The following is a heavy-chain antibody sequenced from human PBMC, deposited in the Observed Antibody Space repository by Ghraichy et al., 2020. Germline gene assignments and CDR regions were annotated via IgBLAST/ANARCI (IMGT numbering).Heavy chain of an antibody. CDR2: INHSGST. Sequence: SETLSLTCAVYGGSFSGYYWSWIRQPPGKGLEWIGEINHSGSTNYNPSLKSRVTISVDTSKNQFSLKLSSVTAADTAVYYCARERRSSGSGHTRKDPFDIWGQGTMVTVSS. CDR3: ARERRSSGSGHTRKDPFDI. V-gene: IGHV4-34*01. CDR1: GGSFSGYY. D-gene: IGHD1-26*01. J-gene: IGHJ3*02.